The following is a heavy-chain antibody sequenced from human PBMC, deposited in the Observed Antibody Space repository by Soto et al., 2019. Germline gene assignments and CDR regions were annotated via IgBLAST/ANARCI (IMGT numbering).Heavy chain of an antibody. D-gene: IGHD2-8*01. CDR2: VSANNGNT. V-gene: IGHV1-18*01. J-gene: IGHJ6*02. Sequence: ASVKVSCKASGFTFSNYGLNWVRQAPGQRLEWMGWVSANNGNTNYAQNLQGRVSMTTDTSTSTAYMELRGLTFDDTAVYYCARDIESVTAKHFFYYYAMDVWVPETLLVTVSS. CDR3: ARDIESVTAKHFFYYYAMDV. CDR1: GFTFSNYG.